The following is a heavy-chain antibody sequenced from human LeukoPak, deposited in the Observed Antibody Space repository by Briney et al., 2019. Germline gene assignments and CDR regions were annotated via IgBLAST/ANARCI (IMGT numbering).Heavy chain of an antibody. Sequence: PGGSLRLSCAASGFTFSSYAMSGVRQAPGKGLEWVSAISGSGGSTYYADSVKGRFTISRDNSKNTLYLQMNSLRAEDTAVYYCASSIAARSAYDYWGQGTLVTVSS. CDR3: ASSIAARSAYDY. CDR2: ISGSGGST. J-gene: IGHJ4*02. V-gene: IGHV3-23*01. D-gene: IGHD6-6*01. CDR1: GFTFSSYA.